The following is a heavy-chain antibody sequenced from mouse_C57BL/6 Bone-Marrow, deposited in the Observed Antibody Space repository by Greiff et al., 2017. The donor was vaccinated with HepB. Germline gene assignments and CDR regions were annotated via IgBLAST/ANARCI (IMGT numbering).Heavy chain of an antibody. CDR2: ISSGGSYT. V-gene: IGHV5-6*02. Sequence: EVKLMESGGDLVKPGGSLKLSCAASGFTFSSYGMSWVRQTPDKRLEWVATISSGGSYTYYPDSVKGRFTISRDNAKNTLYLQMSSLKSEDTAMYYCARRGGDGPDYWGQGTTLTVSS. D-gene: IGHD1-1*02. J-gene: IGHJ2*01. CDR3: ARRGGDGPDY. CDR1: GFTFSSYG.